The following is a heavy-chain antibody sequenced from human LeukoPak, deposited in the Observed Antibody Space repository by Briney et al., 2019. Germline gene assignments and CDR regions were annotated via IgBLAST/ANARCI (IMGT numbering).Heavy chain of an antibody. Sequence: SETLSLTCAISGGSISSSNWWSWVRQPPGKGLEWIGEIYHSGSTNYNPSLKSRVTISVDTSKNQFSLKLSSVTAADTAVYYCARDLAVAPYAFDIWGQGTMVTVPS. CDR3: ARDLAVAPYAFDI. CDR1: GGSISSSNW. J-gene: IGHJ3*02. CDR2: IYHSGST. D-gene: IGHD6-19*01. V-gene: IGHV4-4*02.